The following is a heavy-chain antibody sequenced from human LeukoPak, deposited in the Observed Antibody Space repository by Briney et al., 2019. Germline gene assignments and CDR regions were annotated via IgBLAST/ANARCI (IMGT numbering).Heavy chain of an antibody. Sequence: GGSLRLSCAASGFTFSGYGMHWVRQAPGKGLEWVAFIRYDGSNKYYADSVKGRFTISGDNSKNTLYLQMNSLRAEDTAVYYCAKDREVVGYYDSSGYYPDYWGQGTLVTVSS. J-gene: IGHJ4*02. CDR3: AKDREVVGYYDSSGYYPDY. D-gene: IGHD3-22*01. CDR2: IRYDGSNK. V-gene: IGHV3-30*02. CDR1: GFTFSGYG.